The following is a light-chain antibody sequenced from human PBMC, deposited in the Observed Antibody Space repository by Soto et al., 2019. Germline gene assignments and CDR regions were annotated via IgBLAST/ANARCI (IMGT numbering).Light chain of an antibody. J-gene: IGKJ2*01. CDR2: DVS. V-gene: IGKV3-20*01. Sequence: DTVLTQSPGTLSLSPGEGATLSCRASQTVGSNSLAWYQHRPGRAPRLLMYDVSKRATGIPDRFSGSGSGTAFTLTISRLEPEDFAGYYCQHFGSSPGTFGQGTKLEIK. CDR3: QHFGSSPGT. CDR1: QTVGSNS.